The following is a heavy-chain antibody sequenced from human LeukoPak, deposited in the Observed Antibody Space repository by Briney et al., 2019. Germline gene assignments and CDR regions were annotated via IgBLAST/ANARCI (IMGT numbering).Heavy chain of an antibody. CDR3: ARGGVAGGMDV. CDR2: ISSSSSYI. CDR1: GFTFSSYS. V-gene: IGHV3-21*01. D-gene: IGHD6-19*01. J-gene: IGHJ6*02. Sequence: GGSLRLSCAASGFTFSSYSMNWVRQAPGKGLEWVSSISSSSSYIYYADSVKGRFTISRDNAKNTLHLQMNSLRAEDTAVYYCARGGVAGGMDVWGQGTTVTVSS.